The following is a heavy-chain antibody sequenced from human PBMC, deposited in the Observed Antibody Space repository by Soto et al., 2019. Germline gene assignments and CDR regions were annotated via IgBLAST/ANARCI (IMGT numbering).Heavy chain of an antibody. D-gene: IGHD2-2*01. CDR3: ARHVPAAGYYYGMDV. V-gene: IGHV1-69*12. CDR2: IISTFGTA. Sequence: QVQLVQSGAEVKKPGSSVKVSCKASGGTFSSYAISWVRQAPGQGLEWMGGIISTFGTANSAQKFQGRVTITADESTSTAYLELSSLRPEDTAVHYCARHVPAAGYYYGMDVWGQATRLTVSS. CDR1: GGTFSSYA. J-gene: IGHJ6*02.